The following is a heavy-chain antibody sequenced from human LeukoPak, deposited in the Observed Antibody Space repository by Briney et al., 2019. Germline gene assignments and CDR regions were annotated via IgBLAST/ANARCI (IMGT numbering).Heavy chain of an antibody. Sequence: EGSLRLSCAASGFTFSSYAMSWVRQAPGKGLEWVSAISGSGGSTYYADSVNGRFTVSRDNSKNTLYLQMNSMRAEDTAVYYRAKYRITLVRGVNDYWGQGTLVTVSS. D-gene: IGHD3-10*01. CDR2: ISGSGGST. V-gene: IGHV3-23*01. CDR1: GFTFSSYA. CDR3: AKYRITLVRGVNDY. J-gene: IGHJ4*02.